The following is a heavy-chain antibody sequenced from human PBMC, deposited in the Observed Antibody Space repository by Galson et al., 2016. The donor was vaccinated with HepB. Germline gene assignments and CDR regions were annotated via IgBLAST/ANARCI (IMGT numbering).Heavy chain of an antibody. J-gene: IGHJ6*02. Sequence: ETLFPTCTVSGASISSSGYYWGWIRQPPGKGLEWIGTMYYRGTTDYNPPLQIRVTISVATSKNHFPLRLRSVTAADTAVYYCEKEPGASYYYAMDVWGQGTTVIVSS. V-gene: IGHV4-39*02. CDR3: EKEPGASYYYAMDV. CDR1: GASISSSGYY. CDR2: MYYRGTT.